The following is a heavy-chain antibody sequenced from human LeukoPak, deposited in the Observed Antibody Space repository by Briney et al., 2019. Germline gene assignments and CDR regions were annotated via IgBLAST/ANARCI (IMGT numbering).Heavy chain of an antibody. Sequence: PGGSLRLSCAASGFTFSNYWMSWVRQVPGKGLEWVANIKKDGSEKYYVDSVKGRFTISRDNAKNSLYLQMNSLRAEDTAVYYCARDYSSGSFDYWGQGTLVTVSS. V-gene: IGHV3-7*01. CDR3: ARDYSSGSFDY. J-gene: IGHJ4*02. CDR1: GFTFSNYW. D-gene: IGHD6-19*01. CDR2: IKKDGSEK.